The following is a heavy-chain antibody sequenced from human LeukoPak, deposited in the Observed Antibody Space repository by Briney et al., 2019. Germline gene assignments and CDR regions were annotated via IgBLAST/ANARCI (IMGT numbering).Heavy chain of an antibody. V-gene: IGHV3-49*04. CDR1: GITFGDSA. CDR2: IRTKAYGGTT. D-gene: IGHD1-20*01. Sequence: PGGSLRLSCTTSGITFGDSAMSWVRQAPGKGLEWVGFIRTKAYGGTTEYAASVKGRFTISRDDSKSIAYLQMNSLKTEDTAVYYCTRDSISITGILFTYWGQGTLVTVSS. J-gene: IGHJ4*02. CDR3: TRDSISITGILFTY.